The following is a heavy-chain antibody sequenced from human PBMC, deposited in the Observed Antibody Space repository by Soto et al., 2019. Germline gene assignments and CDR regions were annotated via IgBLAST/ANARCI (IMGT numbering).Heavy chain of an antibody. CDR2: ISGSGGST. Sequence: PGGSLRLSCAASGFTFSSYAMSWVHQAPGKGLEWVSAISGSGGSTYYADSVKGRFTISRDNSKNTLYLQMNSLRAEDTAVYYYAKRGSSWSPFDYWGQGTLVTVSS. CDR1: GFTFSSYA. V-gene: IGHV3-23*01. J-gene: IGHJ4*02. CDR3: AKRGSSWSPFDY. D-gene: IGHD6-13*01.